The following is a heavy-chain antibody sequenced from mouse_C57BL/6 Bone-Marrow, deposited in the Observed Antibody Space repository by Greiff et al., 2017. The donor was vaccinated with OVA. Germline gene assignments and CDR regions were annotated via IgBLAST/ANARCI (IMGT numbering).Heavy chain of an antibody. Sequence: QVQLQQPGAELVKPGASVKMSCKASGYTFTSYWITWVKQRPGQGLEWIGDIYPGSGSTNYNEKFKSKATLTVDTSTNTAYMQLSSLTSGDSAVYYCVRWYDGSRYWWFDVWGTGTTVTVSA. CDR2: IYPGSGST. CDR1: GYTFTSYW. V-gene: IGHV1-55*01. J-gene: IGHJ1*03. CDR3: VRWYDGSRYWWFDV. D-gene: IGHD1-1*01.